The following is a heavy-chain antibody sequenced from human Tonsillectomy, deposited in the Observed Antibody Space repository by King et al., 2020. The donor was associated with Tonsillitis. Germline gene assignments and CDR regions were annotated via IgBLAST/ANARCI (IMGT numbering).Heavy chain of an antibody. V-gene: IGHV3-7*01. J-gene: IGHJ6*03. Sequence: VQLVESGGGLVQPGGSLRLSCAASGFTFSSYWMSWVRQAPGKGLEWVANIKQDGSEKYYVDSVKGRFTISRDNAKNSLYLQMNSLRAEDTAVYYCARDREDIVVVPAATPSPYYYYYYMDVWGKGTTVTVSS. CDR2: IKQDGSEK. D-gene: IGHD2-2*01. CDR3: ARDREDIVVVPAATPSPYYYYYYMDV. CDR1: GFTFSSYW.